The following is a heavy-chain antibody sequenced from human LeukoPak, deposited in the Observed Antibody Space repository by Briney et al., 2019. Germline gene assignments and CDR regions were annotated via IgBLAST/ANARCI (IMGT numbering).Heavy chain of an antibody. V-gene: IGHV1-2*02. CDR1: GYTFTGYY. CDR3: ASSGPEYYFDY. CDR2: INLNSGGT. J-gene: IGHJ4*02. Sequence: ASVKVSCKASGYTFTGYYMHWVRQAPGQGLEWMGWINLNSGGTNYAQKFQGRVTMTRDTSISTAYMELSRLRSDDTAVYYCASSGPEYYFDYWGQGTLVTVSS.